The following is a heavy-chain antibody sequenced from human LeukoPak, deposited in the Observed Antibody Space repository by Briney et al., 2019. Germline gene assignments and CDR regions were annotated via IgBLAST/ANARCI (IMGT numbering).Heavy chain of an antibody. V-gene: IGHV4-59*01. CDR2: IYYSGIT. CDR3: ARDAVDCSGGSCYTDY. CDR1: GGSISSYY. J-gene: IGHJ4*02. D-gene: IGHD2-15*01. Sequence: SETLSLTCTVSGGSISSYYWSWIRQSPGKGLEWIEYIYYSGITNYNPSLKSRVTISLDTSKNQFSLKLSSVTAADTAVYYCARDAVDCSGGSCYTDYWGQGTLVTVSS.